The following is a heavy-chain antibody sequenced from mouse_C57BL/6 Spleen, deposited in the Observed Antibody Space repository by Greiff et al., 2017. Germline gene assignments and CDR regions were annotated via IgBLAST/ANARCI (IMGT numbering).Heavy chain of an antibody. Sequence: EVKLVESGGGLVKPGGSLKLSCAASGFTFSDYGMHWVRQAPEKGLEWVAYISSGSSTIYYADTVKGRFTISRDNAKNTLFLQMTSLRSEDTAMYYCARGDCVDYWGQGTTLTVSS. V-gene: IGHV5-17*01. CDR1: GFTFSDYG. CDR3: ARGDCVDY. D-gene: IGHD3-3*01. CDR2: ISSGSSTI. J-gene: IGHJ2*01.